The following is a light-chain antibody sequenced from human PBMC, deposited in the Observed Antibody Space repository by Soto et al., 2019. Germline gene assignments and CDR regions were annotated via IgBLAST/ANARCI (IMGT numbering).Light chain of an antibody. V-gene: IGKV4-1*01. CDR1: QSVLYNSNNKNY. CDR2: WAS. Sequence: DIVMTQSPDSLAVSLGERATINCKSSQSVLYNSNNKNYLAWYQQKPGQAPKMLIYWASTRESGVPDRFSGSGSGTNFTLTVSRLQAEDVAVYYCQQYRSSPFTFGPGTKVDIK. J-gene: IGKJ3*01. CDR3: QQYRSSPFT.